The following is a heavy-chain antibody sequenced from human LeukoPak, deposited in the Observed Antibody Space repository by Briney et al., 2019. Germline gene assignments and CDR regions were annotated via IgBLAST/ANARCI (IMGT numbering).Heavy chain of an antibody. CDR3: AREISVAVADGGDY. V-gene: IGHV1-2*02. CDR2: INPNSGGT. D-gene: IGHD6-19*01. CDR1: GCTFTGYY. J-gene: IGHJ4*02. Sequence: GASVKVSCKTSGCTFTGYYMHWVRQAPGQGLEWMGWINPNSGGTNYAQKFQGRVTMTRDMSTSTVYMELSSLSSEDTAVYYCAREISVAVADGGDYWGQGTLVTVSS.